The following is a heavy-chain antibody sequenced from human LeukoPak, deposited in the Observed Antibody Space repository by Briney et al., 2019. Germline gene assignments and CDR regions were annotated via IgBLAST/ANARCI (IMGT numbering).Heavy chain of an antibody. V-gene: IGHV7-4-1*02. J-gene: IGHJ4*02. CDR3: ARFPYSYGWAQWFDY. CDR1: GYTFTSYA. Sequence: ASVKVSCKASGYTFTSYAMNWVRQAPGQGLEWMGWINTNTGNPTYAQGFTGRFVFSLDTSVSTAYLQISSLKAEDTAVYYCARFPYSYGWAQWFDYWGQGTLVTVSS. D-gene: IGHD5-18*01. CDR2: INTNTGNP.